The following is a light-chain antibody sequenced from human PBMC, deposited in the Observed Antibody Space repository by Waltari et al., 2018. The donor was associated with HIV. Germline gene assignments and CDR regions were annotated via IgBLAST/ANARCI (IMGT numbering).Light chain of an antibody. Sequence: QSALTQPPSASGSPGQSVTISCTGTSSDIGAYNYVSWFQQHPGKAPKLMIFDVSKRPSGVPDRFSGSKSGNTASLTVSGLQAEDEADYYCASYAGSKDVFGGGTKLTVL. CDR3: ASYAGSKDV. V-gene: IGLV2-8*01. CDR1: SSDIGAYNY. J-gene: IGLJ2*01. CDR2: DVS.